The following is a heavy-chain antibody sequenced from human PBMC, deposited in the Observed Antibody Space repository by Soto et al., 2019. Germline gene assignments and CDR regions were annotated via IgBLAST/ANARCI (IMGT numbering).Heavy chain of an antibody. CDR2: INPNSGGT. CDR3: ARAAPRTRYYGMDV. J-gene: IGHJ6*02. D-gene: IGHD2-8*01. Sequence: GASVKVSCKASGYTFTGYYMHWVRQAPGQGLEWMGWINPNSGGTNYAQKFQGWVTMTRDTSISTAYMELSRLRSDDTAVYYCARAAPRTRYYGMDVWGQGTTVTVSS. CDR1: GYTFTGYY. V-gene: IGHV1-2*04.